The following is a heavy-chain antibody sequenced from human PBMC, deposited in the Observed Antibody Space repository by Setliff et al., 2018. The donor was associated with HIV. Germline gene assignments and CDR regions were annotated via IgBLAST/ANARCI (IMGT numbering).Heavy chain of an antibody. CDR1: GGSMSSSSYY. Sequence: ETLSLTCTVSGGSMSSSSYYWDWIRQPPGKGLEWIGSIYYSGSTYYNPSLKSRVTISVDTSKNQFSLKLSSVTAADTAVFYCARGSQWELLPYFDYWGQGTLVTVSS. D-gene: IGHD1-26*01. J-gene: IGHJ4*02. CDR3: ARGSQWELLPYFDY. V-gene: IGHV4-39*07. CDR2: IYYSGST.